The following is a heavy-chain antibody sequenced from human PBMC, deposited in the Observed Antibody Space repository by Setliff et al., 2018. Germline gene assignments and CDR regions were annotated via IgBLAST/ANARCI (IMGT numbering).Heavy chain of an antibody. Sequence: GASVKVSCKASGYTFTNYGINWVRQAPGQGLEWMGWISAYTGNTNYAQKLQGRVSMTTDTSTSTAYMELRSLTSDDTAVYYCVRVTSGRLDFDYWGQGTPVTVSS. J-gene: IGHJ4*02. D-gene: IGHD6-19*01. CDR2: ISAYTGNT. V-gene: IGHV1-18*01. CDR3: VRVTSGRLDFDY. CDR1: GYTFTNYG.